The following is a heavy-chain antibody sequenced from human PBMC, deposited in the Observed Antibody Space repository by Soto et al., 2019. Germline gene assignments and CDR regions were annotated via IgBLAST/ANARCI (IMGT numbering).Heavy chain of an antibody. V-gene: IGHV2-5*02. CDR2: IYWDGDA. D-gene: IGHD4-4*01. J-gene: IGHJ5*02. Sequence: QITLKESGPTLVKPTQTLTLTCTFSGFSLSTSGVGVGWIRQPPGKALEWLAVIYWDGDARYSPSLKSKLTXTXDXXKNQVVLTMTNMDPVDTATYYCARTIYSNYNWFDPWGQGTLVTVSS. CDR1: GFSLSTSGVG. CDR3: ARTIYSNYNWFDP.